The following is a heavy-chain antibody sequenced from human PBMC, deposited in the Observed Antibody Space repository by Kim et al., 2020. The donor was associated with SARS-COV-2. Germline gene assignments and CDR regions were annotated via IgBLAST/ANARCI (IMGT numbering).Heavy chain of an antibody. V-gene: IGHV3-48*04. CDR2: ISSSSSTI. CDR1: GFTFSSYS. J-gene: IGHJ6*02. CDR3: ARCGYFDWLLPTYYGMDV. Sequence: GGSLRLSCAASGFTFSSYSMNWVRQAPGKGLEWVSYISSSSSTIYYADSVKGRFTISRDNAKNSLYLQMNSLRAEDTAVYYCARCGYFDWLLPTYYGMDVWGQGTTVTVSS. D-gene: IGHD3-9*01.